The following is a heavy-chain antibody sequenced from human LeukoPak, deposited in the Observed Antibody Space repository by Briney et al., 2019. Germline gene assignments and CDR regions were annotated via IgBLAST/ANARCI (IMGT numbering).Heavy chain of an antibody. D-gene: IGHD2/OR15-2a*01. Sequence: GGSLRLSCTASGNYWMHWVRQAPGKGLVWVSHINSDGSWTSYADSVKGRFTISKDNAKNTVYLQMNNLRAEDTAVYYCVSFYEAYWGRGTLVTVSS. CDR2: INSDGSWT. J-gene: IGHJ4*02. V-gene: IGHV3-74*01. CDR1: GNYW. CDR3: VSFYEAY.